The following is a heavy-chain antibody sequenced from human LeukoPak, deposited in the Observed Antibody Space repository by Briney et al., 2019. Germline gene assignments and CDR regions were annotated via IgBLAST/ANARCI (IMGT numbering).Heavy chain of an antibody. Sequence: ASVKVSCKASGYTFTSYDINWVRRATGQGLEWMGWMNPNSGNTGYAQKFQGRVTITRNTSISTAYMELSSLRSEDTAVYYCASRMVDYYGSGNNWFDPWGQGTLVTVSS. CDR2: MNPNSGNT. CDR1: GYTFTSYD. V-gene: IGHV1-8*03. J-gene: IGHJ5*02. D-gene: IGHD3-10*01. CDR3: ASRMVDYYGSGNNWFDP.